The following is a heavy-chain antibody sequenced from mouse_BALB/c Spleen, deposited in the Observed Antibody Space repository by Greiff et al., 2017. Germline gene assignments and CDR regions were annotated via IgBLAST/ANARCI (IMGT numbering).Heavy chain of an antibody. V-gene: IGHV5-17*02. Sequence: EVKLVESGGGLVQPGGSRKLSCAASGFTFSSFGMHWVRQAPEKGLEWVAYISSGSSTIYYADTVKGRFTISRDNPKNTLFLQMTSLRSEDTAMYYCARGSGMITTPYFDYWGQGTTLTVSS. J-gene: IGHJ2*01. CDR3: ARGSGMITTPYFDY. D-gene: IGHD2-4*01. CDR1: GFTFSSFG. CDR2: ISSGSSTI.